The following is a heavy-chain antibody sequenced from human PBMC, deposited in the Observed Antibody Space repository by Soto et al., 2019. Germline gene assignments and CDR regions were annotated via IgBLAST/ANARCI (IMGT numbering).Heavy chain of an antibody. D-gene: IGHD6-19*01. Sequence: LRLSCAASGFTFSSYGMHWVRQAPGKGLEWVAVISYDGSNKYYADSVKGRFTISRDNSKNMLYLQMNSLRAEDTAVYYCAKAMNTGYSSGWNKYYYYYGMDVWGQGXTVTVYS. V-gene: IGHV3-30*18. CDR3: AKAMNTGYSSGWNKYYYYYGMDV. CDR2: ISYDGSNK. CDR1: GFTFSSYG. J-gene: IGHJ6*02.